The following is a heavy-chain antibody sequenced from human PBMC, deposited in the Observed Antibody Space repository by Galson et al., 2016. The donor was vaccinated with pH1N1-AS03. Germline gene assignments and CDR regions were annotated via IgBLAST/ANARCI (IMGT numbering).Heavy chain of an antibody. V-gene: IGHV3-48*01. CDR3: ARGYCTGGSCYGQFDH. CDR1: GFTFRNYH. CDR2: ITGGSDTI. Sequence: SLRLPCAASGFTFRNYHLNWVRQAPGKGLEWISYITGGSDTIFYADSVRGRFTISRDNAKNSVFLQMNSLRPDDTAVYYCARGYCTGGSCYGQFDHWGQGTLVTVSS. J-gene: IGHJ4*02. D-gene: IGHD2-15*01.